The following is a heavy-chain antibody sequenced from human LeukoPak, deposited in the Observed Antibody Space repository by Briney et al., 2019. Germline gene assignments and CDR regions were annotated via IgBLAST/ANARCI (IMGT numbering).Heavy chain of an antibody. Sequence: GGSLRLSCAASGFTLSDYCMNWIRQPPGKGLEWVSYISSSGSTIYYADSVKGRFTISRDNAKNSLYLQMNSLRADDTAVYYCARGKDGYKRGYPLGFDYWGQGTLVTVSS. CDR3: ARGKDGYKRGYPLGFDY. CDR2: ISSSGSTI. V-gene: IGHV3-11*01. D-gene: IGHD5-24*01. CDR1: GFTLSDYC. J-gene: IGHJ4*02.